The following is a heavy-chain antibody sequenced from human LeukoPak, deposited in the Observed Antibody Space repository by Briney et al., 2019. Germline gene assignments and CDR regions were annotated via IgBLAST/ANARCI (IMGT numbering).Heavy chain of an antibody. D-gene: IGHD2-2*01. CDR1: GFTFSSYW. V-gene: IGHV3-7*01. J-gene: IGHJ6*03. CDR2: IKQDGSEK. Sequence: SGGSLRLSCAASGFTFSSYWMSWVRQAPGKGLEWVANIKQDGSEKYYVDSVKGRFTISRDNAKNSLYLQMNSLRAVDTAVYYCARWGRDIVVVPAASSAYYYYYYMDVWGKGTTVTISS. CDR3: ARWGRDIVVVPAASSAYYYYYYMDV.